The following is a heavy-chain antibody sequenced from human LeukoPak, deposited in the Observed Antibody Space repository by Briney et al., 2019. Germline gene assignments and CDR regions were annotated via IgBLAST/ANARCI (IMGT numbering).Heavy chain of an antibody. CDR3: ARDANFGYDAFDI. CDR1: KFTFSTYW. V-gene: IGHV3-74*01. D-gene: IGHD3-10*01. CDR2: INSDGSST. Sequence: GGSLRLSCAASKFTFSTYWMHWVRQAPGKGLVWVSRINSDGSSTSYGDSVKGRFTISRDNAKNTLYLQVNSLRAEDTAVYYCARDANFGYDAFDIWGQGTMVTVSS. J-gene: IGHJ3*02.